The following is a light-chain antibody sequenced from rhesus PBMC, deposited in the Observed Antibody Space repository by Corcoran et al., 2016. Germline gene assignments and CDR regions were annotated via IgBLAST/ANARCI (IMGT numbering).Light chain of an antibody. J-gene: IGKJ3*01. V-gene: IGKV1-22*01. CDR2: KAS. CDR1: QSMSSW. Sequence: DIQMTQSPSSLSASVGDTVTITCRASQSMSSWLDWYQQKPGKAPNLLIYKASSLQSGVPSRVRGSGSGTDFTLTINSLQPEDFATYYYLQYSSSPFTFGPGTKLDIK. CDR3: LQYSSSPFT.